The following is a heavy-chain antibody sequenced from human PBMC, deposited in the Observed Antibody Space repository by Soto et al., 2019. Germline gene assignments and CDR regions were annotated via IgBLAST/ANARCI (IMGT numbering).Heavy chain of an antibody. D-gene: IGHD4-17*01. Sequence: SGGSLRLSCAASGFTFSGYRMHWVRQAPGKGLVWVSRINGDGSSTSYADSVKGRFTISRGNAKNTLYLQMNSLRAEDTAVYYCARPNTVTTPFFDYWGQGTLVTVSS. V-gene: IGHV3-74*01. CDR2: INGDGSST. CDR3: ARPNTVTTPFFDY. CDR1: GFTFSGYR. J-gene: IGHJ4*02.